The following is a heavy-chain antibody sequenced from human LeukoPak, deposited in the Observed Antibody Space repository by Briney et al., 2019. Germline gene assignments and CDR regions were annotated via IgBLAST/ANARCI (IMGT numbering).Heavy chain of an antibody. CDR2: ISWNSGSI. V-gene: IGHV3-9*01. CDR3: AKDSSSGWYGYYYGMDV. J-gene: IGHJ6*02. D-gene: IGHD6-19*01. CDR1: GFTFDDYA. Sequence: GGSLRLSCAASGFTFDDYAMHWVRQAPGKGLEWVSGISWNSGSIGYADSVKGRFTFSRDNAKNSLYLQMNSLRAEDTALYYCAKDSSSGWYGYYYGMDVWGQGTTVTVSS.